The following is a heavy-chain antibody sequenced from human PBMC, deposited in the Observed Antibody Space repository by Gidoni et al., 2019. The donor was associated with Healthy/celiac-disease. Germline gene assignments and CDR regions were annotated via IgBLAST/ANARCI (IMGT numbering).Heavy chain of an antibody. D-gene: IGHD3-3*01. CDR3: ARDRPSPRGTYYDFWSGGDVAGPRMDV. CDR1: GFTFSSYS. CDR2: ISSSSSYI. Sequence: EVQLVESGGGLVKPGGSLRLSCAASGFTFSSYSMNWVRQAPGKGLEWVSSISSSSSYIYYADSVKGRFTISRDNAKNSLYLQMNSLRAEDTAVYYCARDRPSPRGTYYDFWSGGDVAGPRMDVWGQGTTVTVSS. J-gene: IGHJ6*02. V-gene: IGHV3-21*01.